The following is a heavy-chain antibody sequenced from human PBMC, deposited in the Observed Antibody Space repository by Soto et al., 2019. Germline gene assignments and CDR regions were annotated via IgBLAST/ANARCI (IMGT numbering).Heavy chain of an antibody. CDR3: AREWGYDYVWGSYRYGSFDY. Sequence: SLRLSCAASGFTFSSYSMNWVRQAPGKGLEWVSYISSSSSTIYYADSVKGRFTISRDNAKNSLYLQMNSLRDEDTAVYYCAREWGYDYVWGSYRYGSFDYWGQGTLVTSPQ. V-gene: IGHV3-48*02. D-gene: IGHD3-16*02. J-gene: IGHJ4*02. CDR1: GFTFSSYS. CDR2: ISSSSSTI.